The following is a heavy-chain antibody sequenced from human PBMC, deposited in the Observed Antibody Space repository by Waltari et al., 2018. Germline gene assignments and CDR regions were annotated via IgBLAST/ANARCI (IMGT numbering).Heavy chain of an antibody. CDR2: ISGCCGST. V-gene: IGHV3-23*04. J-gene: IGHJ4*02. CDR1: GFTFSSYA. CDR3: AKDLQGSH. Sequence: EVQLVESGGGLVQPGGSLRLSCAASGFTFSSYALSWVRQAPGKGGEWVADISGCCGSTYYADSVKGRFTISRDNSKNTLYLQMNSLRAEDTAVYYCAKDLQGSHWGQGTLVTVSS. D-gene: IGHD4-4*01.